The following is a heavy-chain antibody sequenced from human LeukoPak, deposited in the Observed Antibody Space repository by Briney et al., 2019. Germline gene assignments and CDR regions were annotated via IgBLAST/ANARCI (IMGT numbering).Heavy chain of an antibody. J-gene: IGHJ6*02. Sequence: GGSLRLSCAASGFTFSSYSMNWVRQAPGKGLEWVSSISSSSSYIYYADAVKGRFTISRDNARNSLYLQVNSLRAEDTAVYYCARILSYYYGMDVWGQGTTVTVSS. CDR3: ARILSYYYGMDV. CDR1: GFTFSSYS. CDR2: ISSSSSYI. V-gene: IGHV3-21*01.